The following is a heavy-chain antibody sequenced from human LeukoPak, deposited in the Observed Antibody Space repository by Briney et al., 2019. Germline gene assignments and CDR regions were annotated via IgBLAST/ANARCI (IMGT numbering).Heavy chain of an antibody. CDR3: AKDQEAVAGTSVNWFDP. Sequence: GGSLRLSCAASGFTFSSYAMSWVRQAPGKGLEWVSAISGSGGSTYYADSVKGRFTISRDNSKNTLYLQMNSLRAEDTVVYYCAKDQEAVAGTSVNWFDPWGQGTLVTVSS. CDR1: GFTFSSYA. CDR2: ISGSGGST. D-gene: IGHD6-19*01. J-gene: IGHJ5*02. V-gene: IGHV3-23*01.